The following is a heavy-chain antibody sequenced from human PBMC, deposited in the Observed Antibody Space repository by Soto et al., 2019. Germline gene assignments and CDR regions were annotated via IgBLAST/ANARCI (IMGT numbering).Heavy chain of an antibody. J-gene: IGHJ6*02. V-gene: IGHV3-30-3*01. CDR1: GFTFSTYA. CDR2: ILYDGSKK. CDR3: ARVNIAWNDVGAMDV. D-gene: IGHD1-1*01. Sequence: QVQLVESGGGVVQPGRSLRLSCAASGFTFSTYAMHWVRQAPGKGLEWVAVILYDGSKKGYADSVKGRFTISRDNSKNTLYLQMNSLRAEDTAVYYCARVNIAWNDVGAMDVWGQGTTVTVSS.